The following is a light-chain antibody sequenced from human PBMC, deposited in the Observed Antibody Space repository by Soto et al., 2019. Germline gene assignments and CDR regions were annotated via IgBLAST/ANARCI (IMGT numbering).Light chain of an antibody. CDR1: SSNVGSNT. Sequence: QSVLTQPPSASGTPGQRVTISCSGSSSNVGSNTVSWYQQLPGTAPKVLIYSDDQRPSGVPDRFSGSRSGSSASLAISGLQSGDEADYFCSSYSISTAYLFGTGTKVTVL. J-gene: IGLJ1*01. CDR2: SDD. V-gene: IGLV1-44*01. CDR3: SSYSISTAYL.